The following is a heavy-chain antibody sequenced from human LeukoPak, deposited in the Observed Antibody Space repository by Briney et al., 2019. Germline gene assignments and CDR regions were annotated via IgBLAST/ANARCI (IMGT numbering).Heavy chain of an antibody. Sequence: GGSLRLSCAASGFTFSSYWMHWVRQAPGKGLEWVSRINSDGSSTNYADSVKGGFTISRDNAKNALYLQMNSLRAEDRAVYYCSRVLDDFWSGYYTGFYYWGQGTLVTVPS. J-gene: IGHJ4*02. CDR3: SRVLDDFWSGYYTGFYY. V-gene: IGHV3-74*01. CDR1: GFTFSSYW. CDR2: INSDGSST. D-gene: IGHD3-3*01.